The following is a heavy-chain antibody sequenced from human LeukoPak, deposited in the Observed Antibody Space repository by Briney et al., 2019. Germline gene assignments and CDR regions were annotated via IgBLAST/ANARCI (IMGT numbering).Heavy chain of an antibody. CDR1: GGSISSSDYY. V-gene: IGHV4-39*07. CDR2: IYYSGST. J-gene: IGHJ3*02. CDR3: ARGADYGDYVVNDAFDI. Sequence: PSETLSLTCTVSGGSISSSDYYWGWIRQPPGKGLEWIGSIYYSGSTYYNPSLKSRVTISVDTSKNQFSLKLSSVTAADTAVYYCARGADYGDYVVNDAFDIWGQGTMVTVSS. D-gene: IGHD4-17*01.